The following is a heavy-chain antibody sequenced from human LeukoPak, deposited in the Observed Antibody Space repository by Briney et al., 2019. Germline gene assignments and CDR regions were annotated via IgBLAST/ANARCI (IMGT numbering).Heavy chain of an antibody. CDR3: AKASSGYYFTFND. CDR2: ISGSGGST. V-gene: IGHV3-23*01. J-gene: IGHJ4*02. CDR1: GFTFSSYA. D-gene: IGHD3-22*01. Sequence: GGSLRLSCAASGFTFSSYAMSWVRQAPGKGLEWVSSISGSGGSTYYADSVKGRFTISRDNSKNTLYLQMNSLRAEDTAVYYWAKASSGYYFTFNDWGQGTLVTVSS.